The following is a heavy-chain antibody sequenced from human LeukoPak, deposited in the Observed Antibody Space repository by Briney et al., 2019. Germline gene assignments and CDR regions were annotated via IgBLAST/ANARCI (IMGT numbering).Heavy chain of an antibody. V-gene: IGHV1-18*01. CDR1: GYTFTTYD. D-gene: IGHD6-19*01. CDR3: ARSSGWYAPAIDY. CDR2: ISGSNGNR. Sequence: ASVRVSFKASGYTFTTYDFTWVRQAPGQGLDWMGWISGSNGNRNYAQKLQGRVTMTTDTSTSTAYMELRSLRSDDTAVYYCARSSGWYAPAIDYWGQGTLVTVSS. J-gene: IGHJ4*02.